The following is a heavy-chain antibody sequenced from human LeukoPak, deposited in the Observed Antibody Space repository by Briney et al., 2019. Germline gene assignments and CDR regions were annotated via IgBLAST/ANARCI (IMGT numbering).Heavy chain of an antibody. CDR1: GGTFSSYA. CDR2: FDPEDGET. V-gene: IGHV1-24*01. Sequence: ASVKVSCKASGGTFSSYAISWVRQAPGKGLEWMGGFDPEDGETIYAQKFQGRVTMTEDTSTDTAYMELSSLRSEDTAVYYCATPDWDSSGYAFDYWGQGTLVTVSS. J-gene: IGHJ4*02. CDR3: ATPDWDSSGYAFDY. D-gene: IGHD3-22*01.